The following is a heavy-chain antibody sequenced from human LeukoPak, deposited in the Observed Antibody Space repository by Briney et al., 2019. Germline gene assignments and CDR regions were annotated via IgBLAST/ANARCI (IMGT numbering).Heavy chain of an antibody. Sequence: SETLSLTCTVSGGSLSSYYWRWIRQPPGEGLGGIGYIYYSGSTNYNPSLKSRVTISVDTSKNQFSLKLSSVTAADTAAYYCARDSQDMVRGVYILDYWGQGTLLTVSS. J-gene: IGHJ4*02. D-gene: IGHD3-10*01. CDR3: ARDSQDMVRGVYILDY. CDR1: GGSLSSYY. V-gene: IGHV4-59*12. CDR2: IYYSGST.